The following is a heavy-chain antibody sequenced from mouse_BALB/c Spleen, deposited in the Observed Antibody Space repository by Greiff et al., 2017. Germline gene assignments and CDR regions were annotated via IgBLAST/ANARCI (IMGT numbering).Heavy chain of an antibody. Sequence: VQRVESGAELAKPGASVKMSCKASGYTFTSYWMHWVKQRPGQGLEWIGYINPSTGYTEYNQKFKDKATLTADKSSSTAYMQLSSLTSEDSAVYYCARNYGSSTLAYWGQGTLVTVSA. J-gene: IGHJ3*01. V-gene: IGHV1-7*01. D-gene: IGHD1-1*01. CDR2: INPSTGYT. CDR3: ARNYGSSTLAY. CDR1: GYTFTSYW.